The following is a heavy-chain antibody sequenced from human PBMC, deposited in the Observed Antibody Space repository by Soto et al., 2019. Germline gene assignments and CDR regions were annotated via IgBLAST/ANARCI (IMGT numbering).Heavy chain of an antibody. CDR2: IKEDGSVK. Sequence: GGSLRLSCAAIGFSLRSDWMAWVRQIPGKGLEFVANIKEDGSVKNYVDSVKGRFSISRDNDKNSLYLQMNSLRAADTAVYYCGTDRWGGAFDMWGQGPTVTVS. CDR1: GFSLRSDW. V-gene: IGHV3-7*01. CDR3: GTDRWGGAFDM. J-gene: IGHJ3*02. D-gene: IGHD3-10*01.